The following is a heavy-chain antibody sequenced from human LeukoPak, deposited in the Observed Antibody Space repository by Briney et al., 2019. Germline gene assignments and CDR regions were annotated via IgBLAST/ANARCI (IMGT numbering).Heavy chain of an antibody. CDR1: GFTFSSYA. CDR3: ARDSLYCSSTSCYSDAFDI. CDR2: ISSSSSYI. J-gene: IGHJ3*02. Sequence: GGSLRLSCAASGFTFSSYAMSWVRQAPGKGLEWVSSISSSSSYIYYADSVKGRFTISRDNAKNSLYLQMNSLRAEDTAVYYCARDSLYCSSTSCYSDAFDIWGQGTMVTVSS. D-gene: IGHD2-2*02. V-gene: IGHV3-21*01.